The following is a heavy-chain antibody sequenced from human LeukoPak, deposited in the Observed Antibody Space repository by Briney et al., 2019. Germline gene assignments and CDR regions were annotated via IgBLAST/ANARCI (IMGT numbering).Heavy chain of an antibody. D-gene: IGHD1-26*01. J-gene: IGHJ4*02. CDR3: AREVGATIYFDY. V-gene: IGHV3-7*04. CDR2: INQDGSEK. Sequence: GGSLRLSCAAAGFTFSNYCMAWVRQAPGKGLGWVANINQDGSEKYYLDSVKGRFTISRDNAKNSLYLQMNSLRAEDTAVYHCAREVGATIYFDYWGQGILVTVSS. CDR1: GFTFSNYC.